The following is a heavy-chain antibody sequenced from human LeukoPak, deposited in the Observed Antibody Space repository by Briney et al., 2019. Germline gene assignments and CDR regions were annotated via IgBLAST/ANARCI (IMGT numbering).Heavy chain of an antibody. CDR2: IYYSGST. J-gene: IGHJ6*03. V-gene: IGHV4-39*07. CDR3: ARGRTVAGIYYYYYMDV. D-gene: IGHD6-19*01. Sequence: SETLSLTCTVSGGSISSSSYYWGWIRQPPGKGLEWIGSIYYSGSTYYNPSLKSRITISVDTSKNQFSLKLSSVTAADTAVYYCARGRTVAGIYYYYYMDVWGKGTTVTVSS. CDR1: GGSISSSSYY.